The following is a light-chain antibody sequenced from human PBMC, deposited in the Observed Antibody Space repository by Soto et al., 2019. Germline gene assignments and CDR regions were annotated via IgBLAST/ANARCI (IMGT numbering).Light chain of an antibody. CDR3: QQYNAWPLT. CDR1: QSVSSY. J-gene: IGKJ4*01. V-gene: IGKV3-15*01. CDR2: GAS. Sequence: EIVMTQSPATLSVSPGERATLSCRASQSVSSYLAWYQHKPGQAPRLLIYGASTRATGIAARFSGSGSGTEFTLTISSLQSEDFAVYYCQQYNAWPLTVGGGTKVEIK.